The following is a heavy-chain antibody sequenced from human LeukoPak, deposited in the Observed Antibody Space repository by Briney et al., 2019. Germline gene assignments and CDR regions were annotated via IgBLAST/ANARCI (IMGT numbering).Heavy chain of an antibody. CDR1: GYTFTSYD. D-gene: IGHD3-22*01. CDR3: ARSLYYYDSSGYPYNWFDP. CDR2: MNPNSGNT. V-gene: IGHV1-8*01. J-gene: IGHJ5*02. Sequence: GASVKVSCKASGYTFTSYDINWVRQATGQGLEWMGWMNPNSGNTGYAQKFQGRVTMTRNTSISTAYMELSSLRSEDTAVYYCARSLYYYDSSGYPYNWFDPWGQGTLVTVSS.